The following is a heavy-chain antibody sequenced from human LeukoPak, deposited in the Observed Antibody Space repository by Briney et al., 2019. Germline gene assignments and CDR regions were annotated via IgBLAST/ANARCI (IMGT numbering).Heavy chain of an antibody. J-gene: IGHJ6*03. Sequence: SETLSLTCAVYGGSFSGYYWSWIRQPPGKGLEWIGEINHSGSTNYNPPLKSRVTISVDTSKNQFSLKLSSVTAADTAVYYCARATMITFGGVTYYYYYMDVWGKGTTVTVSS. D-gene: IGHD3-16*01. CDR2: INHSGST. CDR3: ARATMITFGGVTYYYYYMDV. V-gene: IGHV4-34*01. CDR1: GGSFSGYY.